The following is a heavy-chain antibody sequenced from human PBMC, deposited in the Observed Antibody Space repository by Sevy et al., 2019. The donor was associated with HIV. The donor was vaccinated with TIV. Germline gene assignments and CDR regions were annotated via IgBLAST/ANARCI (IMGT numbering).Heavy chain of an antibody. V-gene: IGHV3-30*03. CDR3: VRDLYFYETTGTNYFDY. D-gene: IGHD3-22*01. CDR1: GFTFSSYG. CDR2: VSFDGSNK. J-gene: IGHJ4*02. Sequence: GGSLRLSCAASGFTFSSYGMHWVRQAPGKGLEWVAVVSFDGSNKYYADSVKGRFTISRDNSKNTLYLQLNSLRAEDTAVYYCVRDLYFYETTGTNYFDYWGQGTLVTVSS.